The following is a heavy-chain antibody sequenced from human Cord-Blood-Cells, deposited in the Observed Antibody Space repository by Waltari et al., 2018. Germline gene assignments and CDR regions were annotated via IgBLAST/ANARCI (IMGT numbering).Heavy chain of an antibody. CDR1: GGTFSSYA. CDR2: IILILGTA. CDR3: ARLDSNDAFDI. D-gene: IGHD4-4*01. Sequence: QVQLVQSGAEVKKPGSSVKVSCKDSGGTFSSYAISWVRQAPGQGLEWRGRIILILGTANYAQKLHGRGTITADESTSTAYMELSSLRSEATAVYYCARLDSNDAFDIWGQGTMVTVSS. V-gene: IGHV1-69*01. J-gene: IGHJ3*02.